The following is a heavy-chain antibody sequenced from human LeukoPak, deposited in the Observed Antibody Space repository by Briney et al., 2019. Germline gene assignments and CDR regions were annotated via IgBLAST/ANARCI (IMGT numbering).Heavy chain of an antibody. CDR1: GFTFSNYW. CDR3: ARDSAFSSYSH. Sequence: GGSLRLSCVASGFTFSNYWMRWVRQAPGKGLEWVANINQDGSDKYYVDSVKGRFTISRDDSQNMVFLQMDSLRTEDTARYYCARDSAFSSYSHWGQGALVTVSS. J-gene: IGHJ1*01. CDR2: INQDGSDK. D-gene: IGHD2-15*01. V-gene: IGHV3-7*03.